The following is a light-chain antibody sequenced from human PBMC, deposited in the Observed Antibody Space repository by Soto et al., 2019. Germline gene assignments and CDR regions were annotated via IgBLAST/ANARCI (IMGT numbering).Light chain of an antibody. J-gene: IGKJ1*01. CDR1: QSISSW. Sequence: DIQMTPSPSTLSASVGDRVTITCRASQSISSWLAWYQQKPGKAPKLLIYKASSLESGVPSRFSGSGSGTEFTLTITSLQPEDFATYCCQQFHSYPRTFGQGTKGDI. CDR2: KAS. CDR3: QQFHSYPRT. V-gene: IGKV1-5*03.